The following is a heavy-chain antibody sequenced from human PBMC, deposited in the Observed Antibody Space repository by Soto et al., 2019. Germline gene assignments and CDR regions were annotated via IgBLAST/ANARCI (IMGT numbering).Heavy chain of an antibody. D-gene: IGHD3-22*01. CDR1: GFTVSSRRNY. CDR3: ARGTAEYDSSGYPISA. J-gene: IGHJ1*01. Sequence: EVQLVESGGGLIQPGGSLRLSCVVSGFTVSSRRNYMSWVRQSPGKGLEWVSVIFDGDNSYYADSVKGRFTISRDNSKNTLYLEMNSLRAEDTAVYYCARGTAEYDSSGYPISAWGRGTLVTVSS. V-gene: IGHV3-53*01. CDR2: IFDGDNS.